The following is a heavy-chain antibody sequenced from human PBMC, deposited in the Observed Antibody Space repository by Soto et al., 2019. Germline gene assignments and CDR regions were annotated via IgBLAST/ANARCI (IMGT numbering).Heavy chain of an antibody. Sequence: AASVQVSCKASGGTFSSYAISWVRQAPGQGLEWMGGIIPIFGTATYAQKFHGRVTITADESTSTAYMALSSLRSEDTAVYCCARGGGTAMGRLGYYYGMDVWGQGTTVTVSS. CDR2: IIPIFGTA. CDR3: ARGGGTAMGRLGYYYGMDV. J-gene: IGHJ6*02. V-gene: IGHV1-69*13. CDR1: GGTFSSYA. D-gene: IGHD5-18*01.